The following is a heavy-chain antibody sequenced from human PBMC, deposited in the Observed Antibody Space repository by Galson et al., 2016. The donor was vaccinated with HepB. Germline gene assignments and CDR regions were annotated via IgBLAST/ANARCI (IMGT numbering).Heavy chain of an antibody. CDR2: ISGSGAST. V-gene: IGHV3-23*01. J-gene: IGHJ4*02. CDR1: GFTSSNYD. D-gene: IGHD3-22*01. Sequence: SLRLSCAASGFTSSNYDMRWVRQAPGRGLAWVSGISGSGASTTYANSVKGRFTISRDNSKNALHLQMNSLRAEDTAMYFCARHFSGSYLGQGTLVTVSS. CDR3: ARHFSGSY.